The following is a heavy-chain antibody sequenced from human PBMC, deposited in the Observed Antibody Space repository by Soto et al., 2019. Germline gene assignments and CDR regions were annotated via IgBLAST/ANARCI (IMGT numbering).Heavy chain of an antibody. CDR2: ISYDGSNK. Sequence: GGSLRLSCAASGFTFSSYALHWVRQAPGKGLEWVAVISYDGSNKYYADSVKGRFTISRDNSKNALYVQMNSLRGEDTAVYYCARGPSSLTRFDYWGQGTLVTVSS. V-gene: IGHV3-30-3*01. D-gene: IGHD2-2*01. J-gene: IGHJ4*02. CDR1: GFTFSSYA. CDR3: ARGPSSLTRFDY.